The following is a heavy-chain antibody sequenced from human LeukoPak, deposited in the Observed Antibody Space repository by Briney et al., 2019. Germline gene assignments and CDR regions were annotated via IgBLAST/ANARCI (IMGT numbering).Heavy chain of an antibody. CDR2: ISCSSFKI. V-gene: IGHV3-48*04. J-gene: IGHJ6*03. Sequence: GGSLRLSCAASVFTLVRYAMNWVRQAPGKGLEWVSYISCSSFKIGYADSVKGRFTISRDNSKNSLYLQMDSVRVEDTAVYYCVRDPSYGSSWYYYMDVWGKGTTVTVSS. D-gene: IGHD6-13*01. CDR3: VRDPSYGSSWYYYMDV. CDR1: VFTLVRYA.